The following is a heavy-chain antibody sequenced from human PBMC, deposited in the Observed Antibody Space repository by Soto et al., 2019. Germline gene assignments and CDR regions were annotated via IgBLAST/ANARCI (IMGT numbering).Heavy chain of an antibody. J-gene: IGHJ3*01. CDR3: AQPRGYGVFDAYDF. CDR1: GFTFSTYA. V-gene: IGHV3-23*01. CDR2: ISGSGSDT. D-gene: IGHD4-17*01. Sequence: VGSLRLSCAASGFTFSTYAMSWVRQAPGKGLEWVSAISGSGSDTYHAESVKGRFTISRDNSISMLYLQMNSLRTEDTAVYYCAQPRGYGVFDAYDFWGQGAMVTVSS.